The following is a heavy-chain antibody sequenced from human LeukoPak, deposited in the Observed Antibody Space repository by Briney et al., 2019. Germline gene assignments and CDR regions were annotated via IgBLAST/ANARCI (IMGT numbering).Heavy chain of an antibody. J-gene: IGHJ6*02. Sequence: GGSLRLSCAASGFTFSSYSMNWVRQAPGKGLEWVSSISSSSNYIDYADSVRGRFTISRDNAKNSLYLQMNSLRADDTAVHYCARGGLWFGEFGNYGMDVWGQGTTVTVSS. CDR2: ISSSSNYI. D-gene: IGHD3-10*01. CDR3: ARGGLWFGEFGNYGMDV. V-gene: IGHV3-21*01. CDR1: GFTFSSYS.